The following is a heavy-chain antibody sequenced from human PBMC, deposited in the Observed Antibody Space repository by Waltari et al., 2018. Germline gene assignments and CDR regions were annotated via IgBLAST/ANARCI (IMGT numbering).Heavy chain of an antibody. D-gene: IGHD6-6*01. Sequence: EMQLLESGGGLVQPGGSLRLSCAASGFPFSPYTMNWVRQAPGKGLGWVAVMTASGLMDYGDSVKGRFIISRDNSKNTLYLEMYRLRVEDTARYYCAKDEGARLAPTFGMDAWGQGTTVIVSS. CDR3: AKDEGARLAPTFGMDA. V-gene: IGHV3-23*01. CDR1: GFPFSPYT. J-gene: IGHJ6*02. CDR2: MTASGLM.